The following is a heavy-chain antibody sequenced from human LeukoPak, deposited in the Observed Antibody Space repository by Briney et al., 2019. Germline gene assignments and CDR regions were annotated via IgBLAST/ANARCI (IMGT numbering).Heavy chain of an antibody. CDR2: IYYSGGT. CDR1: GCSISSGGYY. Sequence: SETLSLTCTVSGCSISSGGYYWSWIRQHPGKGLEWIGYIYYSGGTYYNPSLKSRVTISVDTSKNQFTLKLSSVAAASSAMYADSTVSVECRDVSAYYYYCMDVWGQGTTVTVSS. V-gene: IGHV4-31*03. J-gene: IGHJ6*02. D-gene: IGHD5-24*01. CDR3: STVSVECRDVSAYYYYCMDV.